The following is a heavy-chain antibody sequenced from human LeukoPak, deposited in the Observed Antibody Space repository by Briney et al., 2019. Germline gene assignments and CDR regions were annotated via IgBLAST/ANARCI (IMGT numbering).Heavy chain of an antibody. V-gene: IGHV4-31*03. J-gene: IGHJ3*02. CDR2: FYYSGST. D-gene: IGHD4-17*01. CDR1: GGSMSSGGYY. Sequence: SETLSLTCTVSGGSMSSGGYYWRWIRQHPGKGLEWIGNFYYSGSTYYNPSLKSRVTISVDRSKNQFSLKLSSVTAADTAVYYCARAFPFDDYGDPDAFDIWGQGTMVTVSS. CDR3: ARAFPFDDYGDPDAFDI.